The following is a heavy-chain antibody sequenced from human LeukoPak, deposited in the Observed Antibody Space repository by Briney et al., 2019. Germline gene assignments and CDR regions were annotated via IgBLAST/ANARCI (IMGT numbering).Heavy chain of an antibody. J-gene: IGHJ4*02. CDR1: GFTFSSYA. Sequence: GGSLRLSCAASGFTFSSYAMSWVRQAPGKGLEWVSALSNSGGNTYYADSVKGRFTISRDNSKNTLYLQMNSLRAEDTAVYYCAKDRAYSSSWYSADYWGQGTLVIVSS. CDR3: AKDRAYSSSWYSADY. CDR2: LSNSGGNT. V-gene: IGHV3-23*01. D-gene: IGHD6-13*01.